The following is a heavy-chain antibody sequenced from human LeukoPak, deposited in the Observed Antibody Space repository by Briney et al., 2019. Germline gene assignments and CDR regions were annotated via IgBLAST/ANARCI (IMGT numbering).Heavy chain of an antibody. D-gene: IGHD3-22*01. V-gene: IGHV4-39*07. CDR1: GGSISSSSYY. Sequence: SETLSLTCTVSGGSISSSSYYWSWIRQPPGKGLEWIGEINHSGSTNYNPSLKSRVTISVDTSKNQFSLKLSSVTAADTAVYYCARFWGSGYYRFDYWGQGTLVTVSS. J-gene: IGHJ4*02. CDR2: INHSGST. CDR3: ARFWGSGYYRFDY.